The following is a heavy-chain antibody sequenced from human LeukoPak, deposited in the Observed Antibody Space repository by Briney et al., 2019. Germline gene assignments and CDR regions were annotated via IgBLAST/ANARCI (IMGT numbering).Heavy chain of an antibody. D-gene: IGHD4-17*01. J-gene: IGHJ6*03. CDR1: GGSFSSYY. CDR2: IYYSGST. CDR3: ARGYPSRYGDYLWGYYYYMDV. Sequence: KPSETLSLTCAVYGGSFSSYYWSWIRQPPGKGLEWIGYIYYSGSTNYNPSLKSRVTISVDTSKNQFSLKLSSVTAADTAVYYCARGYPSRYGDYLWGYYYYMDVWGKGTTVTVSS. V-gene: IGHV4-59*01.